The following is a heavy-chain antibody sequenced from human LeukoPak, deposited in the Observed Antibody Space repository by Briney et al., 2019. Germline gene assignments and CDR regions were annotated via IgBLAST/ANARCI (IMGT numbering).Heavy chain of an antibody. D-gene: IGHD6-19*01. V-gene: IGHV1-69*10. CDR2: IIPIFGIA. CDR3: ARAAVAGTAHPGFDHLGY. Sequence: SVKVSCKASGGTFSSYAISWVRQAPGQGLEWMGRIIPIFGIANYAQKFQGRVTITADKSTSTAYMELSSLRSEDTAVYYYARAAVAGTAHPGFDHLGYWGQGTLDTVSS. J-gene: IGHJ4*02. CDR1: GGTFSSYA.